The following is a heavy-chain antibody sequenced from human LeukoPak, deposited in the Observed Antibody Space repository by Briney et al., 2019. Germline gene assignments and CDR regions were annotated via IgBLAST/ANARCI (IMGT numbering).Heavy chain of an antibody. CDR3: AKDNGAMTHGPLDY. Sequence: SLRLSCAASGFSFSSYWLSWVRQAPGKGLEWVSGISWNSGSIGYADSVKGRFTISRDNAKNSLYLQMNSLRAEDTALYYCAKDNGAMTHGPLDYWGQGTLVTVSS. V-gene: IGHV3-9*01. J-gene: IGHJ4*02. D-gene: IGHD1-26*01. CDR2: ISWNSGSI. CDR1: GFSFSSYW.